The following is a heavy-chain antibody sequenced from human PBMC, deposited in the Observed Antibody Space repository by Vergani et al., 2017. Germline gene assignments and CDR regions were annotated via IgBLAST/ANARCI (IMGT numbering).Heavy chain of an antibody. J-gene: IGHJ6*02. CDR2: ISGSGGST. CDR1: GFTFSSYA. D-gene: IGHD2-21*02. V-gene: IGHV3-23*04. CDR3: ASLIAYCGGDCQGDDYYYGMDV. Sequence: VQLVESGGGLVQPGGSLRLSCAASGFTFSSYAMSWVRQAPGKGLEWVSAISGSGGSTYYADSVKGRFTISRDNSKNTLYLQMNSLRAEDTAVYYCASLIAYCGGDCQGDDYYYGMDVWGQGTTVTVSS.